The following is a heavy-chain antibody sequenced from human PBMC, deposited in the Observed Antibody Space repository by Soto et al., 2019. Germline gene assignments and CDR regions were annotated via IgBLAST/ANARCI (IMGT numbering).Heavy chain of an antibody. D-gene: IGHD3-22*01. V-gene: IGHV4-39*01. CDR1: GGSISSSSYY. CDR3: ARHSGNYHDSNGYLYY. J-gene: IGHJ4*02. CDR2: IYYDGSA. Sequence: QLQLQESGPGLVKPWETLSLTCTVSGGSISSSSYYWGWIRQPPGKGLEWIGSIYYDGSAYYNPSLKSRVTISVDTSKNQFSLKLTSVTAADTAVYYCARHSGNYHDSNGYLYYWVQGTLVTVSS.